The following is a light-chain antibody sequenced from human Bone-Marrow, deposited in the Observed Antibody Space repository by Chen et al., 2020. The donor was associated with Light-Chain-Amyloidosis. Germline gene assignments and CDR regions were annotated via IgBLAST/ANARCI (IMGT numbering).Light chain of an antibody. V-gene: IGLV2-14*01. J-gene: IGLJ1*01. Sequence: QSALTQPASVSGSPGQSITISCTGTSSDVGGDNHVSWYQQHPDKAPKLMIYEVTNRPSWVPDRFSASKSDNTASLTISGLQTEDEADYCCNSYTITNTLVFGSGTRVTVL. CDR1: SSDVGGDNH. CDR3: NSYTITNTLV. CDR2: EVT.